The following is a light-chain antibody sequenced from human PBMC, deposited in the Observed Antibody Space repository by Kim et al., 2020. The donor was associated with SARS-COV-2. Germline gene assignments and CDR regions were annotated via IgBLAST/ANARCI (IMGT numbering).Light chain of an antibody. CDR2: KDS. V-gene: IGLV3-25*03. CDR1: ALQKQY. J-gene: IGLJ3*02. CDR3: QSADSSGTYHWV. Sequence: PGQTARITCTGDALQKQYAYWYQQKPGQAPVLVIYKDSERPSGIPERFSGSSSGTTVTLTISGVQAEDEADYYCQSADSSGTYHWVFGGGTQLTVL.